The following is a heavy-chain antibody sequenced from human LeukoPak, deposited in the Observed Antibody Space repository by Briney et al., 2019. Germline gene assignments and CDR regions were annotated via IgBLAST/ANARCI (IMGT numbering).Heavy chain of an antibody. J-gene: IGHJ5*02. CDR1: GYSFTSYW. D-gene: IGHD1-26*01. CDR2: IYPGDSDT. Sequence: GESLKIYCKGSGYSFTSYWIGWVRHMPGKGLEWLGIIYPGDSDTRYSPSFQCQVDISADKSISTAYLHWSSLNGSDSAMYYCARGDSGSYHWFDPWGQGTLVTVSS. CDR3: ARGDSGSYHWFDP. V-gene: IGHV5-51*01.